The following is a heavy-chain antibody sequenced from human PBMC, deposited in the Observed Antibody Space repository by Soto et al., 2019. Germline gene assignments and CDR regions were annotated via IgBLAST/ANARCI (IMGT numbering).Heavy chain of an antibody. D-gene: IGHD6-13*01. CDR3: ARDLGGVCVAAAGTPGY. V-gene: IGHV3-30-3*01. CDR1: GFTFSSYA. J-gene: IGHJ4*02. CDR2: ISYDGSNK. Sequence: QVQLVESGGGVVQPGRSLRLSCAASGFTFSSYAMHWVRQAPGKGLEWVAVISYDGSNKYYADSVKGRFTISRDNSKNTLYLQMNSLRAEDTAVYYCARDLGGVCVAAAGTPGYWGQGTLVTVSS.